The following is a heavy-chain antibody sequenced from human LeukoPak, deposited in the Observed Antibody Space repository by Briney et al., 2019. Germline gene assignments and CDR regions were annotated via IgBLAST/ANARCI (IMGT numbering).Heavy chain of an antibody. CDR1: GGSFSSHY. V-gene: IGHV4-34*01. Sequence: KPSETLSLTCGVSGGSFSSHYWTWIRQPPGKGLEWIGEINPRGSTNYNPSLESRVTASADTSRNQLSLSLTSVTAADSAVYFCARGLRQGSAWSWGPKEKSYQYMDVWGTGTTVTVSS. CDR3: ARGLRQGSAWSWGPKEKSYQYMDV. CDR2: INPRGST. D-gene: IGHD6-19*01. J-gene: IGHJ6*04.